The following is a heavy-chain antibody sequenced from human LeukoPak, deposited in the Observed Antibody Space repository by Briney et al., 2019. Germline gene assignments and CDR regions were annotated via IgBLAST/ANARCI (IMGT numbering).Heavy chain of an antibody. V-gene: IGHV3-30*02. CDR3: ARGGRVPAASWFDP. CDR1: GFTFSRYG. CDR2: IRFDGSNE. J-gene: IGHJ5*02. Sequence: GGSLRLSCAASGFTFSRYGMHWVRQAPGKGLEWVAFIRFDGSNEFYVDSVKGRFSISRDNSKNTLSLQMNSLRAEDTAVYYCARGGRVPAASWFDPWGQGTLVTVSS. D-gene: IGHD2-2*01.